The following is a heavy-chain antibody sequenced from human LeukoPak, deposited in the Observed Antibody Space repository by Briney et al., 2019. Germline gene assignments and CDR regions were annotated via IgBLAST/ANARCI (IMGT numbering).Heavy chain of an antibody. Sequence: GGSLRLSCTASGFTFSGYSMNWIRQAPGKGLEWVSSFGTRSTSIYHAGSVKGRFAISRDNAKNSLYLQMNSLRAEDTALYYCAREVSEGFDFWGQGALVTVSS. CDR3: AREVSEGFDF. J-gene: IGHJ4*02. CDR2: FGTRSTSI. V-gene: IGHV3-21*01. D-gene: IGHD3-22*01. CDR1: GFTFSGYS.